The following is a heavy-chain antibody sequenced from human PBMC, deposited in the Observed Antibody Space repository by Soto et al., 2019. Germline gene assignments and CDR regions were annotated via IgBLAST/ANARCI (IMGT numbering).Heavy chain of an antibody. Sequence: QVQLVESGGGVVQPGRSLRLSCAASGFTFSSYGMHWVRQAPGKGLEWVAVISYDGSNKYYADSVKGRFTISRDNSKNTLYLQMNRLRAGDTAVYYCAKDRPWFDPWGQGTLVTVSS. CDR2: ISYDGSNK. CDR1: GFTFSSYG. V-gene: IGHV3-30*18. CDR3: AKDRPWFDP. J-gene: IGHJ5*02.